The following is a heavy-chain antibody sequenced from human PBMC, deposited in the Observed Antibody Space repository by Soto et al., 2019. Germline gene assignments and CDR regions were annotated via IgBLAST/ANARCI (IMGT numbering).Heavy chain of an antibody. J-gene: IGHJ4*02. V-gene: IGHV4-39*01. CDR1: GGSISSSSYY. Sequence: GTLSLTCTVSGGSISSSSYYWGWIRQPPGKGLEWIGSIYYSGSTYYNPSLKSRVTISVDTSKNQFSLKLYSVTAADTAIYYCARHPSEDFNFQSDIHNFDFWGRGTLDTVSS. CDR3: ARHPSEDFNFQSDIHNFDF. CDR2: IYYSGST.